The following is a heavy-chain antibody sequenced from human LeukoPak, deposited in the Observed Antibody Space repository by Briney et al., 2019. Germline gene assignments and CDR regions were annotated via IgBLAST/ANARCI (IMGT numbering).Heavy chain of an antibody. CDR3: ARAPGWFGELLLDY. Sequence: SETLSLTCTVSGGSISSYYWSWIRQPPGKGLEWIRYIYYSGSTNYNPSLKSRVTISVDTSKNQFSLKLSSVTDADTAVYYCARAPGWFGELLLDYWGQGTLVTVSS. D-gene: IGHD3-10*01. CDR2: IYYSGST. CDR1: GGSISSYY. V-gene: IGHV4-59*01. J-gene: IGHJ4*02.